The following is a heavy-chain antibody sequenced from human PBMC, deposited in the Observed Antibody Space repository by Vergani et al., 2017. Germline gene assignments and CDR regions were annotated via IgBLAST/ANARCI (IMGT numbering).Heavy chain of an antibody. CDR2: IYHSGSN. V-gene: IGHV4-59*01. J-gene: IGHJ5*02. D-gene: IGHD5-24*01. Sequence: VQLQESGPGLVKPSETLALTCTVSGDSIRSDYWNWIRQSPGKEPEWIGYIYHSGSNTYNPSLESRVTISIDTSKSLLSLTLRSVTEADSAMYFCARGRNWFDPWGQGTLATVSS. CDR1: GDSIRSDY. CDR3: ARGRNWFDP.